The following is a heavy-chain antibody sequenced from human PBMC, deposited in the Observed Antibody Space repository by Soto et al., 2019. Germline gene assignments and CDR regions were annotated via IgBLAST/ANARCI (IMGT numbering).Heavy chain of an antibody. D-gene: IGHD6-25*01. CDR2: IIPVIDTA. CDR1: GGTFN. Sequence: QVQLVQSGAEVKKPGSSVKVSCKLSGGTFNIRWVRQAPGQGLEWMGGIIPVIDTANYARKFQGRVVISADRATNILYMEMMILTLEDTAVYYCARGSAADAFDIWGQGTMVTVSS. J-gene: IGHJ3*02. V-gene: IGHV1-69*06. CDR3: ARGSAADAFDI.